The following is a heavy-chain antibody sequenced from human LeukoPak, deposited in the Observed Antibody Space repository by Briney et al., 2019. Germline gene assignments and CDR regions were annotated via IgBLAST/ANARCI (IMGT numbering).Heavy chain of an antibody. Sequence: GGPLRLSCAASEFIFSNYEMNWVRRAPGKGLEWVSYISISGSTIYYADSVKGRFTISRDNAKNSLYLQMNSLRAADTAVYYCARVGDLVADAIGLGYWGQGTLVTVSS. D-gene: IGHD2-2*01. J-gene: IGHJ4*02. CDR1: EFIFSNYE. CDR3: ARVGDLVADAIGLGY. V-gene: IGHV3-48*03. CDR2: ISISGSTI.